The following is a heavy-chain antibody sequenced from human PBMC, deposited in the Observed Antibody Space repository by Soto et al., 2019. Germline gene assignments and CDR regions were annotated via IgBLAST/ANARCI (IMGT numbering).Heavy chain of an antibody. Sequence: GGSLRLSCAASGFTFSSYAMSWVRQAPGKGLEWVSAISGSGGSTYYADSVKGRFTISRDNSKNTLYLQMNSLRAEDTAVYYCTGTMVRGVRTYYYGMDVWGQGTTVTVSS. V-gene: IGHV3-23*01. D-gene: IGHD3-10*01. CDR3: TGTMVRGVRTYYYGMDV. CDR1: GFTFSSYA. CDR2: ISGSGGST. J-gene: IGHJ6*02.